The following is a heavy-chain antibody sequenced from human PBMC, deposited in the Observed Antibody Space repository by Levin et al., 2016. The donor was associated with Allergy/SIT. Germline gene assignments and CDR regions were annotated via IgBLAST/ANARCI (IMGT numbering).Heavy chain of an antibody. CDR1: GGSISSYY. CDR3: AGGHYGSGSYGFDY. CDR2: IYYSGST. V-gene: IGHV4-59*01. J-gene: IGHJ4*02. D-gene: IGHD3-10*01. Sequence: SETLSLTCTVSGGSISSYYWSWIRQPPGKGLEWIGYIYYSGSTNYNPSLKSRVTISVDTSKNQFSLKLSSVTAADTAVYYCAGGHYGSGSYGFDYWGQGTLVTVSS.